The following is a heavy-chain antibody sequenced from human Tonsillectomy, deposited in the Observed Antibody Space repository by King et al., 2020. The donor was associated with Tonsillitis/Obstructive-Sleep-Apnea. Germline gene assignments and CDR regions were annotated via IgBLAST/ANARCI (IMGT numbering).Heavy chain of an antibody. D-gene: IGHD6-13*01. CDR2: TNPSDSGT. J-gene: IGHJ4*02. CDR3: AREALAAAGTILDY. CDR1: GYTFTSYY. V-gene: IGHV1-46*01. Sequence: VQLVQSGAEVKKPGASVKVSCKASGYTFTSYYMHWVRQAPGQGLEWMGITNPSDSGTNYAQKFQGRVTLTRDTSTSTVHMELSSLRSGDTAVYYCAREALAAAGTILDYWGQGTLVPVSS.